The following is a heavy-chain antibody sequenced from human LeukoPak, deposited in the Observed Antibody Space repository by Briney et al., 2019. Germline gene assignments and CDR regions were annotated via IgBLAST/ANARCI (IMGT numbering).Heavy chain of an antibody. CDR1: GYTFTNYG. J-gene: IGHJ4*02. Sequence: ASVKVSCKASGYTFTNYGISWVRQAPGQGLEWMGWISAYNGNTNYAQKLQGRVTVTTDTSTSTAYMELRSLRSDDTAVYYCARLTYYGSGSAHPKYYFDYWGQGTLVTVSS. CDR3: ARLTYYGSGSAHPKYYFDY. CDR2: ISAYNGNT. D-gene: IGHD3-10*01. V-gene: IGHV1-18*04.